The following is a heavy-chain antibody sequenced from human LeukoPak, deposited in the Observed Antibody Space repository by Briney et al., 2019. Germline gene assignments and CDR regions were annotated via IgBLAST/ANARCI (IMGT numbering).Heavy chain of an antibody. CDR3: ARDQGFLEWLSNYFDY. CDR1: GFTFSSYW. CDR2: IKQDGSEK. J-gene: IGHJ4*02. V-gene: IGHV3-7*01. Sequence: PGGSLRLFCAASGFTFSSYWMSGVRQAPGKGLEWVANIKQDGSEKYYVDSVKGRFTISRDNAKNSLYLQMNSLRAEDTAVYYCARDQGFLEWLSNYFDYWGQGTLVTVSS. D-gene: IGHD3-3*01.